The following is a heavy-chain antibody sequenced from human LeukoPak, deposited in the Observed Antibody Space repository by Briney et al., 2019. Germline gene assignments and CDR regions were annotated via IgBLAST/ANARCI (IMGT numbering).Heavy chain of an antibody. D-gene: IGHD5-24*01. Sequence: QSGGSLRLSCSASGFTFSDYGMHWVRQAPGKGLEWVAFIRYDGSNKYYADSVKGRFTISRDNSKNTLYLQMNSLRAEDTAVYYCAKDQGEMATITPYRPHDYWGQGTLVTVSS. CDR2: IRYDGSNK. CDR1: GFTFSDYG. J-gene: IGHJ4*02. V-gene: IGHV3-30*02. CDR3: AKDQGEMATITPYRPHDY.